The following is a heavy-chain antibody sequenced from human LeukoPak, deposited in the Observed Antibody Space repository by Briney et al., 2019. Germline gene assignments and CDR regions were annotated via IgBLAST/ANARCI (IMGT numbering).Heavy chain of an antibody. V-gene: IGHV1-2*06. CDR1: GYTFTGYY. CDR3: ARGYCSGGSCYSVENWFDP. CDR2: INPNSGGT. D-gene: IGHD2-15*01. Sequence: GASVKVSCKAAGYTFTGYYMFWVRQAPGQGLEWMGRINPNSGGTIYAQKFQGRVTMTRDMSISTDYMELSRLRSDDTAVYYCARGYCSGGSCYSVENWFDPWGQGTLVTVSS. J-gene: IGHJ5*02.